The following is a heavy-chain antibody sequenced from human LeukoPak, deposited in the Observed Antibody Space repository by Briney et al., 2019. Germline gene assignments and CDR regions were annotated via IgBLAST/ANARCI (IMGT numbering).Heavy chain of an antibody. J-gene: IGHJ4*02. D-gene: IGHD1-14*01. CDR1: GFTFSSYW. CDR2: INSDGSST. V-gene: IGHV3-74*01. CDR3: AKGKVNHLGGLDY. Sequence: PGGSLRLSCAASGFTFSSYWMHWVRQAPGKGLVWVSRINSDGSSTSYADSVKGRFIISRDNSKNTFYLQMDSLRADDTAMYYCAKGKVNHLGGLDYWGQGTLVTVSS.